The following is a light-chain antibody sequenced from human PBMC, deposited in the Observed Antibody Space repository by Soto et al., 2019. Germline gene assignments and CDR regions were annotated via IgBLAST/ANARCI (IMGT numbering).Light chain of an antibody. V-gene: IGKV1-27*01. Sequence: DIQMTQSPSSLSTSVGDRVTITCRASQGISNYLAWYQQKPGKVPKLLIYAASTLQSGVPSRFSGSGSGTDLTLTIRSLQPEDVATYYCQKYNSAPWTFGQGTKVEIK. J-gene: IGKJ1*01. CDR2: AAS. CDR3: QKYNSAPWT. CDR1: QGISNY.